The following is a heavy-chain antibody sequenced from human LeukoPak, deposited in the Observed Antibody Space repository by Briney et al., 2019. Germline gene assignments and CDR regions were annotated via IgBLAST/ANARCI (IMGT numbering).Heavy chain of an antibody. Sequence: PGEPLKISCQGSGYSFTNYWIGWVRQMPGKGLEWRRIVYTGDSDPAYSPCFQGQVTISADQSISTAYLQWSSLKTPDTAMYYCARNDYSAKRDLDYWGQGTQVTVSS. D-gene: IGHD4-11*01. V-gene: IGHV5-51*01. J-gene: IGHJ4*02. CDR3: ARNDYSAKRDLDY. CDR2: VYTGDSDP. CDR1: GYSFTNYW.